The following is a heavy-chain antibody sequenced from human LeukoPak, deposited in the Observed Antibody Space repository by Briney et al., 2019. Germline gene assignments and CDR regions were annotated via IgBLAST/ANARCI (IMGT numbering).Heavy chain of an antibody. D-gene: IGHD4-23*01. J-gene: IGHJ5*02. CDR1: GFTFSSYG. CDR3: ARGRRIGTGGLSWFDP. CDR2: IWYDGSNK. V-gene: IGHV3-33*01. Sequence: GGSLRLSCAASGFTFSSYGMHWVRQAPGKGLEWVAVIWYDGSNKYYADSVKGRFTISRDNSKNTLYLQMNSLRAEDTAVCYCARGRRIGTGGLSWFDPWGQGTLVTVSS.